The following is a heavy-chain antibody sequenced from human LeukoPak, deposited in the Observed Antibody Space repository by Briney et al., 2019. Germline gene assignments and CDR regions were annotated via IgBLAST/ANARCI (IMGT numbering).Heavy chain of an antibody. V-gene: IGHV4-61*02. D-gene: IGHD5-18*01. CDR1: GGSISSGSCY. Sequence: SQTLSLTCTVSGGSISSGSCYWSWIRQPAGKGLEWIGRIYTSGSTNYNPSLKSRVTISVDTSKNQFSLKLSSVTAADTAVYYCARVGYSPLGWFDPWGQGTLVTVSS. CDR2: IYTSGST. CDR3: ARVGYSPLGWFDP. J-gene: IGHJ5*02.